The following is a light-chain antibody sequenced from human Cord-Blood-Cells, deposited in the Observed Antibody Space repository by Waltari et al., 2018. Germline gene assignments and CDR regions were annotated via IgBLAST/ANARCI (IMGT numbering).Light chain of an antibody. V-gene: IGLV2-14*01. CDR2: DVS. CDR3: SSYTSSSPWV. CDR1: SPDHGGYYY. J-gene: IGLJ3*02. Sequence: QSSLTQPASVSGSPGQSITIPCPGTSPDHGGYYYVPWYQQHTGKAPKLMIYDVSNRPSGVSNRFSGSKSGNTASLTISGLQAEDEADYYCSSYTSSSPWVFGGGTKLTVL.